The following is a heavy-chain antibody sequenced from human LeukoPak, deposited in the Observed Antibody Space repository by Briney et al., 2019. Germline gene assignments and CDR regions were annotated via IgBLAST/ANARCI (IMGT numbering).Heavy chain of an antibody. J-gene: IGHJ6*03. Sequence: SETLSLTCTVSGGSISSYYWSWIRQPPGKGLEWIGYIYYSGSTNYNPSLKSRVTISVDTSKNQFSLKLGSVTAADTAVYYCASKGYGSGSSAPSLYYYYMDVWGKGTTVTVSS. D-gene: IGHD3-10*01. V-gene: IGHV4-59*01. CDR3: ASKGYGSGSSAPSLYYYYMDV. CDR1: GGSISSYY. CDR2: IYYSGST.